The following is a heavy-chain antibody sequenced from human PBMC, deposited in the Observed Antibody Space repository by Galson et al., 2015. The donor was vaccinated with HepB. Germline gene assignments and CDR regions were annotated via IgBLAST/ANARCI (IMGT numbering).Heavy chain of an antibody. Sequence: SLRLSCASSGFIFRAFAMHWVRQAPGKGLEWVAVISFDGTKNYYADSLKGRFTISRDNSNNTLFLQMNSLRAEDTALYFCANSRIEYTSPRAYWFIDFWGHGTLVTVSS. D-gene: IGHD2-2*01. CDR2: ISFDGTKN. CDR3: ANSRIEYTSPRAYWFIDF. V-gene: IGHV3-30*18. J-gene: IGHJ2*01. CDR1: GFIFRAFA.